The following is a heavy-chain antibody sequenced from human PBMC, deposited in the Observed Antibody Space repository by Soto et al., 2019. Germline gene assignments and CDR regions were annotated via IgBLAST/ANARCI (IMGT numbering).Heavy chain of an antibody. CDR2: IIPVLGIA. D-gene: IGHD2-21*01. Sequence: QVQLVQSGAEVKKPGSSVKVSCKASVGTFSSYTISWVRQAPGQGLEGMGRIIPVLGIANYAQKFQGRVTITADKSTSTASMELSRLRSEDTAVYYGARVGRIVADYYDDGMDVWGPGTTGTVSS. J-gene: IGHJ6*02. CDR3: ARVGRIVADYYDDGMDV. V-gene: IGHV1-69*02. CDR1: VGTFSSYT.